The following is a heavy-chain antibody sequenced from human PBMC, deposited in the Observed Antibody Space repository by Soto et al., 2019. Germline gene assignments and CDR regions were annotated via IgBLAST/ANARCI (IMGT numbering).Heavy chain of an antibody. D-gene: IGHD6-19*01. CDR2: ISAYNGNT. V-gene: IGHV1-18*01. J-gene: IGHJ6*02. CDR3: ARDGYSSGFLYYYYYGMDV. Sequence: ASVKVSCKASGYTFTSYGISWVRQAPGQGLEWMGWISAYNGNTNYAQKLQGRVTMTTDTSTSTAYMELRSLRSDDTAVYYCARDGYSSGFLYYYYYGMDVWGQGTTVTVSS. CDR1: GYTFTSYG.